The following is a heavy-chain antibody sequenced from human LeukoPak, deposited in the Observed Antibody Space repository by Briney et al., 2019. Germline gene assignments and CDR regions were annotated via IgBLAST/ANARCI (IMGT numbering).Heavy chain of an antibody. Sequence: GGSLRLSCAASGFTFSSYSMNWVRQAPGKGLEWVSSIGGGDTYCADSVKGRFIISRDDSRSTVDLQLSSLRAEDTAVYYCAKDGQSFNSMYDYFDSWGPGTLVTVSS. V-gene: IGHV3-23*01. CDR3: AKDGQSFNSMYDYFDS. CDR2: IGGGDT. J-gene: IGHJ4*02. CDR1: GFTFSSYS. D-gene: IGHD2-8*01.